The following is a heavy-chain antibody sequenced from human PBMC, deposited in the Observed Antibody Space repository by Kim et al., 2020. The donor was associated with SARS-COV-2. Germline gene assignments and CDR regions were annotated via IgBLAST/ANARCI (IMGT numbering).Heavy chain of an antibody. Sequence: GGSLRLSCAASGLSFNTYEMNWVRQAPGKGLQWVAYIDSGDSPIYYADSVKGRFTISRDSAKRSLYLQMNNLRVEDSAMYYCAARGILTGFEMWGQGTLVTVSS. J-gene: IGHJ4*02. CDR3: AARGILTGFEM. CDR2: IDSGDSPI. D-gene: IGHD3-9*01. CDR1: GLSFNTYE. V-gene: IGHV3-48*03.